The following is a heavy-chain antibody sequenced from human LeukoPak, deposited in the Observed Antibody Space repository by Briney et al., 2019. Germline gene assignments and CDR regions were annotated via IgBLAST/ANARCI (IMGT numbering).Heavy chain of an antibody. D-gene: IGHD3-3*01. J-gene: IGHJ4*02. V-gene: IGHV5-51*01. CDR3: ARGLRPMMYFEY. CDR1: GYSFTSYW. Sequence: GESLKISCQGSGYSFTSYWSGWVRQMPGKGLGWMGIIFPSDSDTRYSPSFQGQVTISADKSISTAYLQWSSLKASDTAMYFCARGLRPMMYFEYWGQGTLVTVSS. CDR2: IFPSDSDT.